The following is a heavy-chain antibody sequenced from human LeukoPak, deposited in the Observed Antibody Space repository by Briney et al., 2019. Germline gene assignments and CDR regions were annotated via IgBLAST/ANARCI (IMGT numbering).Heavy chain of an antibody. CDR1: GGSISSGGYY. Sequence: PSQTLSLTCTVSGGSISSGGYYWSWIRQHPGKGLEWIGYIYYSGSTYYNPSLKSRVTISVDTSKNQFSLKLSSVTAADTAVYYCARHHISSSWYPPFDYWGQGTLVTVSS. V-gene: IGHV4-31*03. J-gene: IGHJ4*02. CDR3: ARHHISSSWYPPFDY. CDR2: IYYSGST. D-gene: IGHD6-13*01.